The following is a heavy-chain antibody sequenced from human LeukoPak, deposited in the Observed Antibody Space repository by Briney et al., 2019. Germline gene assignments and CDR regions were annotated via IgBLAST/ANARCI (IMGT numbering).Heavy chain of an antibody. D-gene: IGHD6-13*01. Sequence: GGSLRLSCAASGFTFSSYGVSWVRQAPGKGLEWVSGISGSGHRTYYADSVKGRFTISRDNSKNTLYLQMNSLRAEDTAVYYCAKLLVLGSVDYWGQGTLVTVSS. V-gene: IGHV3-23*01. CDR3: AKLLVLGSVDY. J-gene: IGHJ4*02. CDR1: GFTFSSYG. CDR2: ISGSGHRT.